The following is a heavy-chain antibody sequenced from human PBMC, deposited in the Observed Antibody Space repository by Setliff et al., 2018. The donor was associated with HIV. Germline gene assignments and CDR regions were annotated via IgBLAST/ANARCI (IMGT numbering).Heavy chain of an antibody. CDR2: ISSSSATI. CDR3: ARDGRYYDILSGHNSSPDHNMDV. V-gene: IGHV3-48*01. CDR1: GFTFSNYR. Sequence: RLSCAASGFTFSNYRMNWVRQAPGKGLEWVSYISSSSATIYYAYSVKGRFTISRDNAKNSLYLQMNSLRAEDTAAYYCARDGRYYDILSGHNSSPDHNMDVWGKGTTVTVSS. J-gene: IGHJ6*03. D-gene: IGHD3-9*01.